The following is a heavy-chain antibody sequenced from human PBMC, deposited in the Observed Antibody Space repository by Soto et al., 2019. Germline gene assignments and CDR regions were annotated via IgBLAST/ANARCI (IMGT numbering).Heavy chain of an antibody. CDR1: GFTFSSYA. CDR3: AKDRPTTVVPADAFDI. Sequence: VQLLESGGGLVQPGGSLRLSCAAYGFTFSSYAMSWVRQAPGKGQEWVSAISGSGGSTYYADSVKGRFTISRDNSKNTLYLQMNSLRAEDTAVYYCAKDRPTTVVPADAFDIWGQGTMVTVSS. D-gene: IGHD4-4*01. J-gene: IGHJ3*02. V-gene: IGHV3-23*01. CDR2: ISGSGGST.